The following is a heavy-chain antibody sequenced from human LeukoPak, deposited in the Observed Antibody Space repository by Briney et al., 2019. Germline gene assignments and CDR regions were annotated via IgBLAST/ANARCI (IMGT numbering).Heavy chain of an antibody. CDR1: GFTVSSNY. CDR2: IYSGGST. Sequence: GGSLRLTCAASGFTVSSNYMTWVRQAPGKGLEWVSIIYSGGSTSYADSVKGRFTISRDNSKNTLYLQMNSLRAEDTAVYYCARDVVGATYFDWGQGTLVTVSS. CDR3: ARDVVGATYFD. V-gene: IGHV3-53*01. D-gene: IGHD1-26*01. J-gene: IGHJ4*02.